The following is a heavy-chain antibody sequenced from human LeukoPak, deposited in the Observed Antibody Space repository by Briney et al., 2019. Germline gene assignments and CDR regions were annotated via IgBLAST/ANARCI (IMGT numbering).Heavy chain of an antibody. J-gene: IGHJ4*02. CDR1: GFTFSNYA. V-gene: IGHV3-23*01. Sequence: GGPLRLSCAASGFTFSNYAMSWVRQAPGKGREWFSAILGSGGSTYYADSVKGRFTVSRDNSKSTLYLQMNSLRAEDTALYYCAKWGDYDVLAGYYVPDYWGQGTLVTVSS. CDR2: ILGSGGST. D-gene: IGHD3-9*01. CDR3: AKWGDYDVLAGYYVPDY.